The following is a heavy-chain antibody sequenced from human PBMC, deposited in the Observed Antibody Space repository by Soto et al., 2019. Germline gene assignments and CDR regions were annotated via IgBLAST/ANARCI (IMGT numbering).Heavy chain of an antibody. CDR1: GYSFTNFG. D-gene: IGHD6-13*01. V-gene: IGHV1-18*01. CDR3: ARDLPRYTSSFERRSLYYGLDV. CDR2: VSGYNGNT. J-gene: IGHJ6*02. Sequence: ASVKVSCKASGYSFTNFGISWVRQAPGQGLEWMGWVSGYNGNTNYAQKFQGRVAMTTDTSTSTANMEPRSLRSDDTAVYYCARDLPRYTSSFERRSLYYGLDVWG.